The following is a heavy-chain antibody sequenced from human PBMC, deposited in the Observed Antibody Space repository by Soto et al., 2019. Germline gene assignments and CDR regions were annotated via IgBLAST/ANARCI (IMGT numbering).Heavy chain of an antibody. CDR3: AREDNYYDSSGYFRAWFDP. CDR1: GYTFTSYD. CDR2: MNPNSGNT. Sequence: QVQLVQSGAEVKKPGASVKVSCKASGYTFTSYDINWVRQATGQGLEWMGWMNPNSGNTGYAQKXXGRVTMTRTTXXSXDXXELSSLRSEDTAVYYCAREDNYYDSSGYFRAWFDPWGQGTLVTVSS. D-gene: IGHD3-22*01. V-gene: IGHV1-8*01. J-gene: IGHJ5*02.